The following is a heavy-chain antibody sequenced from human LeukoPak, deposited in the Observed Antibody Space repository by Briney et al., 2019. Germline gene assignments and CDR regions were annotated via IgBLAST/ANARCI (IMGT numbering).Heavy chain of an antibody. V-gene: IGHV1-46*01. D-gene: IGHD1-7*01. CDR3: ARENNWNYYFDY. CDR1: GYTFTGCY. CDR2: INPSGGST. Sequence: ASVKVSCKASGYTFTGCYMHWVRQAPGQGLEWMGIINPSGGSTSYAQKSQGRVTMTRDTSTSTVYMELSSLRSEDTAVYYCARENNWNYYFDYWGQGTLVTVSS. J-gene: IGHJ4*02.